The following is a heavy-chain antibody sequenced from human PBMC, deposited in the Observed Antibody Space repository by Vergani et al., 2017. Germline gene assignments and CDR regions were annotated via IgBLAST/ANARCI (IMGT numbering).Heavy chain of an antibody. V-gene: IGHV4-38-2*01. D-gene: IGHD3-10*01. CDR1: CYSVGSGYY. Sequence: VDLQESGPGLVKSSETLSLNCAVSCYSVGSGYYWGWIRQPPGRGLEWIGCVHRNGNTYYTSSLRGRATISRDTSKNKFSLRLTSVTAADTAVYYCARQNPYGSAHVDFWGRGVLVTVSA. J-gene: IGHJ4*02. CDR3: ARQNPYGSAHVDF. CDR2: VHRNGNT.